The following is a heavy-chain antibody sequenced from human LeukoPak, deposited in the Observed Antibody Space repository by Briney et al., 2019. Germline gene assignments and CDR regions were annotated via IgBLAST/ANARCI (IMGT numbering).Heavy chain of an antibody. J-gene: IGHJ5*02. Sequence: WGSLRLSCEASGFYFSACLMSWVRQAPGKGLEWVANIKQDGSQDFYLDSVKGRFTISRDNGNNSLYLHMTRLRVEDTAVYYCARDLKGFNLWGQGALVTVSS. CDR3: ARDLKGFNL. CDR2: IKQDGSQD. CDR1: GFYFSACL. V-gene: IGHV3-7*04.